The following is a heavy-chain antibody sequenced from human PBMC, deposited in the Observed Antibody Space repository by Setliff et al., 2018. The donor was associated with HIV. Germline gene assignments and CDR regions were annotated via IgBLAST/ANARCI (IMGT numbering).Heavy chain of an antibody. CDR1: GGSISNYY. V-gene: IGHV4-59*01. CDR3: ARVDCSGGSCYSPAY. J-gene: IGHJ4*02. CDR2: IYYTGST. Sequence: SETLSLTCTVSGGSISNYYWSWLRQPPGKGLEWIGYIYYTGSTNYDPSLKSRVTISVDTSKNQFSLKLSSVTAADTAVYYCARVDCSGGSCYSPAYWGQGTLVTVSS. D-gene: IGHD2-15*01.